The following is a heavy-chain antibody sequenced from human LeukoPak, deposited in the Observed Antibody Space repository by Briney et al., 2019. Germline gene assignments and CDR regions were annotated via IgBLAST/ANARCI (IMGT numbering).Heavy chain of an antibody. CDR3: ARGLTLFDY. V-gene: IGHV4-34*01. CDR2: INHSGST. Sequence: PSETLSLTCAVYGGSFNGYYWSWMRQPPGKGLEWNGEINHSGSTNYNPSLKSRVTISVDTSKNQFSLKLSSVTAADTAVYYCARGLTLFDYWGQGTLVSVSS. J-gene: IGHJ4*02. CDR1: GGSFNGYY.